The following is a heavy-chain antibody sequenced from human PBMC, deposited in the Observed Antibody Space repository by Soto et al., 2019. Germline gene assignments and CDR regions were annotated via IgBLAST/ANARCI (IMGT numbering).Heavy chain of an antibody. Sequence: QVRLVESGGAVVQPGRSLKLSCATSGFVFSRYSMHWVRQSPGKGLEWVAVISHDANQTFYAESVRGRFSISKDRSMNTLFLQMNTLKTEDSAKYHCARDASRDGYTWGQGTRVTVAS. CDR3: ARDASRDGYT. J-gene: IGHJ5*02. CDR1: GFVFSRYS. V-gene: IGHV3-30*04. D-gene: IGHD3-22*01. CDR2: ISHDANQT.